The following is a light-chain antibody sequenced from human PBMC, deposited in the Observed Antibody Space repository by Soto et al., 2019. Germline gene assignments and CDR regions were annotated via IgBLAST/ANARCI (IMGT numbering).Light chain of an antibody. CDR3: QQYDGSPRT. CDR2: NAY. Sequence: EIVLTQSPGTLSVSPGERATLSCRASQSLNSNSLAWYQQKPDQAPRLLIYNAYNRASGIPDRFSGSGSGTDFTLTISRLEPEDFVVYHCQQYDGSPRTFGQVTKVDIK. V-gene: IGKV3-20*01. CDR1: QSLNSNS. J-gene: IGKJ1*01.